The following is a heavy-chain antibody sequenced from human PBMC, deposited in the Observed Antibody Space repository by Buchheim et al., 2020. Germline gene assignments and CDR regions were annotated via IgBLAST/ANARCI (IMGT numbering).Heavy chain of an antibody. V-gene: IGHV3-15*01. CDR3: ATDRMDV. J-gene: IGHJ6*02. CDR1: TFINTWW. Sequence: EVQLVESGGGLVKPGGSLRLSCAASTFINTWWMSWVRQAPGKGLEWVGRIKSKTDGGTADYAAPVKGRFTISRDDSKDTVYLQVNNLKTEDTAVYYCATDRMDVWGQGTT. CDR2: IKSKTDGGTA.